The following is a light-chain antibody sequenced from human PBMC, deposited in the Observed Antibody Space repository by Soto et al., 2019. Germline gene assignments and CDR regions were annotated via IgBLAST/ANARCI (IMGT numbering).Light chain of an antibody. J-gene: IGLJ1*01. V-gene: IGLV2-14*01. CDR1: SSDVGGYNY. Sequence: QSALNQPASVSVSPGQSITIACTGTSSDVGGYNYVPWYQQHPGKAPKLMIFEVTNRPSGVSNRFSGSKSGNTASLTISGLQAEDEADYYCSSYRSTTTYVFGTGTKVTVL. CDR3: SSYRSTTTYV. CDR2: EVT.